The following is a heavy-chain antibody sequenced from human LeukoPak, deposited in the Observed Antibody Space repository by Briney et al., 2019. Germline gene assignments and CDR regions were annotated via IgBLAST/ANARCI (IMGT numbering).Heavy chain of an antibody. V-gene: IGHV3-74*01. CDR2: IKTDGRTT. CDR1: GMTFSDHW. CDR3: TTGPSYGYEW. J-gene: IGHJ1*01. Sequence: GGSLTLSCAASGMTFSDHWMHWVRQVPGKGLVWASLIKTDGRTTIYADSVKGRFTISRDNGKSTLYLQMNSLRAEDTAIYYCTTGPSYGYEWWGQGTVVTVSS. D-gene: IGHD3-16*01.